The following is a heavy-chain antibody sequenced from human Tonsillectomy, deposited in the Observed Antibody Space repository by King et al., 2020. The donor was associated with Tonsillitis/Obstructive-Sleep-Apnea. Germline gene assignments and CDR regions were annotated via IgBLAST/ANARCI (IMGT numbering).Heavy chain of an antibody. Sequence: VQLVQSGGGLVKPGGSLRLSCAASGFIFSDYYMSWIRQAPGKGREWVSSISSSSSSTNYAASVKCRFTNSRDNAKNSLYLQTNSLRAADTAVYYCARVSRNVVVPAAINFDYWGQGTLVTVSS. CDR2: ISSSSSST. CDR1: GFIFSDYY. V-gene: IGHV3-11*05. J-gene: IGHJ4*02. D-gene: IGHD2-2*01. CDR3: ARVSRNVVVPAAINFDY.